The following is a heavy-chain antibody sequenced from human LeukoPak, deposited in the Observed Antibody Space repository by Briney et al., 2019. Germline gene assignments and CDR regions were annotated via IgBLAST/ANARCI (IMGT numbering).Heavy chain of an antibody. CDR1: GFSFDDYG. Sequence: GGSLRLSCAASGFSFDDYGMTWVRQAPGKGLEWVSGINWNGDSTGYADSVKGRFTISRDNSKNTLYLQMNSLRAEDTAVYYCAKAPGGYSYEYFDYWGQGTLVTVSS. CDR3: AKAPGGYSYEYFDY. D-gene: IGHD5-18*01. J-gene: IGHJ4*02. CDR2: INWNGDST. V-gene: IGHV3-20*04.